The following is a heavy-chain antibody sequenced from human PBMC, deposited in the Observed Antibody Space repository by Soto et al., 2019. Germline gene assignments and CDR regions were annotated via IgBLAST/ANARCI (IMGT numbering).Heavy chain of an antibody. J-gene: IGHJ6*02. D-gene: IGHD2-2*01. V-gene: IGHV1-46*01. CDR3: ARDVSGPGATYIMDV. Sequence: ASVKVSCKASGYIFISHYIYWVRQAPGQGLQWMGIINPGGGRTAYAQKFKSRVSLTRDMSTSTVYMELTSLTYDDTAVYYCARDVSGPGATYIMDVWGQGTTVTVSS. CDR2: INPGGGRT. CDR1: GYIFISHY.